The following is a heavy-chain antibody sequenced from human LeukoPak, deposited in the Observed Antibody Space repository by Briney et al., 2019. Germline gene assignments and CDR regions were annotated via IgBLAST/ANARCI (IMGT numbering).Heavy chain of an antibody. V-gene: IGHV3-30*18. J-gene: IGHJ4*02. Sequence: PGRSLRLSCAAAGFTFSSFVMHWVRQAPGKGLEWVAVISKDGSDKYYLDSVKGRFAISRDNSRNTLYLQMNSLRAEDTAVYFCAKESCTMTNCLGDWGQGTLVTVSS. CDR2: ISKDGSDK. D-gene: IGHD2-8*01. CDR1: GFTFSSFV. CDR3: AKESCTMTNCLGD.